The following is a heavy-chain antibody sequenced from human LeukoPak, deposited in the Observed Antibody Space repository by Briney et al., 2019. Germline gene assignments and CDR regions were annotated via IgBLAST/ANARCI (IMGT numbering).Heavy chain of an antibody. V-gene: IGHV3-73*01. CDR3: TRYGDYPFDY. CDR1: GYTFTSYY. Sequence: ASVKVSCKASGYTFTSYYMHWVRQASGKGLEWVGRIRSKANSYATAYAASVKGRFTISRDDSKNTAYLQMNSLKTEDTAVYYCTRYGDYPFDYWGQGTLVTVSS. CDR2: IRSKANSYAT. D-gene: IGHD2-21*01. J-gene: IGHJ4*02.